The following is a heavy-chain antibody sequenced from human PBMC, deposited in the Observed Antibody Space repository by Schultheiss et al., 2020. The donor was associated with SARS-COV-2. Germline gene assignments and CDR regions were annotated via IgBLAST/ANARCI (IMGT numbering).Heavy chain of an antibody. CDR3: ARDARNLVY. CDR1: GFTFNFYS. J-gene: IGHJ4*02. Sequence: GGSLRLSCAASGFTFNFYSMNWVRQAPGKGLEWVSSISRSSGFIYYADSVKGRFTISRDNAKNSLYLQMNSLRAEDTAVYYCARDARNLVYWGQGTLVTVSS. V-gene: IGHV3-21*01. CDR2: ISRSSGFI. D-gene: IGHD2-8*02.